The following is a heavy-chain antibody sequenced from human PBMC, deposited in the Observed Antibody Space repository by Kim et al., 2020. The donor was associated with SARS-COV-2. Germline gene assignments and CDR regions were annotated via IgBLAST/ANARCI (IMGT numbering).Heavy chain of an antibody. V-gene: IGHV3-21*01. CDR1: GFTFSSYT. D-gene: IGHD3-16*01. Sequence: GGSLRLSCAVSGFTFSSYTMHWVRQAPGKGLDWVSSISGRGSYLYFAGSVKGRFTISRDNAKNSLYLQMTGLRVEDTAVYYCARWRGDARGYFDDWGQGTLVTVTS. CDR3: ARWRGDARGYFDD. CDR2: ISGRGSYL. J-gene: IGHJ4*02.